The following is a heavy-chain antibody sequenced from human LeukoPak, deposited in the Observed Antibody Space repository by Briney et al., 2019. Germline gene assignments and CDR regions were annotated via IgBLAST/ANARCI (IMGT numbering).Heavy chain of an antibody. Sequence: GGSLRLSCAASGFIVSSNDMSWVRQAPGKGLEWVSVIYSGGSTYYADSVKGRFTVSRDNSKNTLYLQMSSLRVEDTAVYYCARRNTGNSFDCWGQGVLVTVSS. CDR2: IYSGGST. CDR1: GFIVSSND. CDR3: ARRNTGNSFDC. V-gene: IGHV3-53*01. J-gene: IGHJ4*02. D-gene: IGHD3-10*01.